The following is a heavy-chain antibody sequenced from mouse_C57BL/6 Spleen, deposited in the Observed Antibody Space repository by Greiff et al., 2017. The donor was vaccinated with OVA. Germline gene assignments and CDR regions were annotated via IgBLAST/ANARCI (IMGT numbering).Heavy chain of an antibody. CDR3: ARRGAYAMDY. V-gene: IGHV1-76*01. CDR1: GYTFTDYY. CDR2: IYPGSGNT. Sequence: QVQLQQSGAELVRPGASVKLSCKASGYTFTDYYINWVKQRPGQGLEWIARIYPGSGNTYYNEKFKGKATLTAEKSSSTAYMQLSSLTSEDSAFYFCARRGAYAMDYWGQGTTVTVSS. J-gene: IGHJ4*01.